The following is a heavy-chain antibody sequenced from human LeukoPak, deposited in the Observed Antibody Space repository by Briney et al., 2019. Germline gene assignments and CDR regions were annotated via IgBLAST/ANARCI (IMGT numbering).Heavy chain of an antibody. J-gene: IGHJ4*02. D-gene: IGHD3-22*01. CDR2: IYPGDSDT. Sequence: GESLKISCKGSGYSFTNYWIGWVRQMPGKGLEWMGIIYPGDSDTRYSPSFQGQVTISVDKSISTAYLQWSSLKASDTAMYYCARLPYHDTSGYLDYWGQGTLVIVSS. V-gene: IGHV5-51*01. CDR1: GYSFTNYW. CDR3: ARLPYHDTSGYLDY.